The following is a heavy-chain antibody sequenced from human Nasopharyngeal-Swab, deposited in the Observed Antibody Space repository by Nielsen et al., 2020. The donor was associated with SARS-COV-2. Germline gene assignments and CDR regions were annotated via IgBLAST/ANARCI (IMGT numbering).Heavy chain of an antibody. CDR3: ARRTTVVTRGPFDY. D-gene: IGHD4-23*01. J-gene: IGHJ4*02. V-gene: IGHV5-51*01. CDR2: IYPGDSDT. CDR1: GYSFTSYW. Sequence: GSLRLSCKGSGYSFTSYWIGWVRQMPGKGLEWMGIIYPGDSDTRYSPSFQGQVTISADKSISTAYLQWSSLKASDTAMYYCARRTTVVTRGPFDYWGQGTLVTVSS.